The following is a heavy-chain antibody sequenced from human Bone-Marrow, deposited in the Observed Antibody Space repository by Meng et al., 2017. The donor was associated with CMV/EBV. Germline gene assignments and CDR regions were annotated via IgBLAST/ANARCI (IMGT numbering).Heavy chain of an antibody. V-gene: IGHV3-7*01. CDR1: GFTFSSYW. J-gene: IGHJ6*02. D-gene: IGHD2-2*01. CDR3: ARDLGYCSSTSCFSFGMDV. CDR2: IKQDGTEK. Sequence: GESLKISCAASGFTFSSYWMSWVRQAPGKGLEWVANIKQDGTEKYYVDSVKGRFTISRDNAKNSVYLQMNSLRAEDTAVYYCARDLGYCSSTSCFSFGMDVWGQGTTVTVSS.